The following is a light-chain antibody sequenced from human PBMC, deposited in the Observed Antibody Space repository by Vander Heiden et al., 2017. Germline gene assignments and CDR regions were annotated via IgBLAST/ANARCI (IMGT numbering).Light chain of an antibody. V-gene: IGLV2-14*03. CDR3: SAYTSSHTLV. Sequence: QSALPQPASVSGSPGQPITSSCTGTSSDVGGYNYVSWYQQRPGKAPERMIYDVSTRPSGVSNRFSGSKSGNTASLTISGLQAEDEADYYCSAYTSSHTLVFGGGTKLTVL. CDR1: SSDVGGYNY. CDR2: DVS. J-gene: IGLJ3*02.